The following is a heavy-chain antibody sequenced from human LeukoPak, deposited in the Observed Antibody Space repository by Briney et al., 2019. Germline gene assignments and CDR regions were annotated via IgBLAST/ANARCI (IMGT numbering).Heavy chain of an antibody. Sequence: PSETLSLTCTVSGGSISSGGYYWSWIRQHPGKGLEWIGYIYYSGSTYYNPSLKSRVTISVDTSKNQFSLKLSSVTAADTAVYYCARLYCSGGSCNHFDYWGQGTLVTVSS. CDR2: IYYSGST. CDR3: ARLYCSGGSCNHFDY. V-gene: IGHV4-31*03. J-gene: IGHJ4*02. D-gene: IGHD2-15*01. CDR1: GGSISSGGYY.